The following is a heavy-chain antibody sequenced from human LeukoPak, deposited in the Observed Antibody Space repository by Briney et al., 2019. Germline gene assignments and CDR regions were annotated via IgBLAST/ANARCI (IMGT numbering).Heavy chain of an antibody. V-gene: IGHV5-51*01. Sequence: GESLKISCKGSGYSFTSYWIGWVRQMPGKGLEWMGIIYPGDSDIRYSPSFQGQVTISADKSISTAYLQWSSLKASDTAMYYCASGSGSYFSRLLRNHEYFQHWGQGTLVTVSS. CDR3: ASGSGSYFSRLLRNHEYFQH. CDR2: IYPGDSDI. J-gene: IGHJ1*01. D-gene: IGHD1-26*01. CDR1: GYSFTSYW.